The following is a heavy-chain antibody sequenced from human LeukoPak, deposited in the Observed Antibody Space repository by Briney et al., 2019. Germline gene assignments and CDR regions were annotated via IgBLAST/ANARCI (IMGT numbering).Heavy chain of an antibody. J-gene: IGHJ4*02. CDR2: IKSDGTIT. D-gene: IGHD6-13*01. CDR3: AKVEYSSSWYIDS. Sequence: GGSLRLSCAASGSTFSSYWMHWVRQAPGKGLVWVSRIKSDGTITNYADSVKGRFTISRDNAKNTLFLQMNSLRAEDTAVYYCAKVEYSSSWYIDSWGQGTLVTVSS. V-gene: IGHV3-74*01. CDR1: GSTFSSYW.